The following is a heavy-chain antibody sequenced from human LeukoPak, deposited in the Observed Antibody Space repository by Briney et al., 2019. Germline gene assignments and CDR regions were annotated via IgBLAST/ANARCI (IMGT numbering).Heavy chain of an antibody. CDR1: GFTFTSSA. V-gene: IGHV1-58*01. Sequence: TSVKVSCKASGFTFTSSAVQWVRQARGQRLEWIGWIVVGSGNTSYAQKFQERVTITRDMSTSTAYMELSSLRSEDTAVYYCAAGVVVAAPYYYGMDVWGKGTTVTVSS. CDR3: AAGVVVAAPYYYGMDV. J-gene: IGHJ6*04. CDR2: IVVGSGNT. D-gene: IGHD2-15*01.